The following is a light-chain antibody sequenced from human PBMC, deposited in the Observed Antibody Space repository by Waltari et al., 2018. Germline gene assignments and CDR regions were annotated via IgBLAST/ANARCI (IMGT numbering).Light chain of an antibody. CDR3: QVWDGNNDVGV. V-gene: IGLV3-21*04. CDR1: SIGSKS. CDR2: YDS. Sequence: SYVLTQPPSVSVAPGETASVTCGGDSIGSKSVHWYQQKPGQAPVLVIYYDSDRPSRIPERFSGSNFGDTATLTLSRVEVVDEADYYCQVWDGNNDVGVFGGGTKLTVL. J-gene: IGLJ3*02.